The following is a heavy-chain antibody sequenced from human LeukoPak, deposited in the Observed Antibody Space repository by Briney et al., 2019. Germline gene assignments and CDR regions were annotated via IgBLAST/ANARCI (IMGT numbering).Heavy chain of an antibody. CDR1: GVSISSGSDY. J-gene: IGHJ5*02. CDR2: IYTSGRT. D-gene: IGHD1-26*01. Sequence: PSETLSLTCTVSGVSISSGSDYWSWIRQPAGKGLEWIRRIYTSGRTNYNPYLKSRSTISVDTSKNQFALKLSSVTAADTAVYYCARAIIGVVGFGWFDPWGQGTLVTVSS. V-gene: IGHV4-61*02. CDR3: ARAIIGVVGFGWFDP.